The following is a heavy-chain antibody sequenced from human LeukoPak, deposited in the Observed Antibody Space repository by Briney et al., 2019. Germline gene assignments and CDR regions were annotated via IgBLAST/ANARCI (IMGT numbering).Heavy chain of an antibody. V-gene: IGHV3-33*06. J-gene: IGHJ4*02. Sequence: GGSLRLSCAASGFTFSTHSMSWVRQSPGKGLEWVAVIWYDGSNKYYADSVKGRFTISRDNSKNTLYLQMNSLRAEDTAVYYCAKDREWELTYFDYWGQGTLVTVSS. CDR2: IWYDGSNK. CDR3: AKDREWELTYFDY. CDR1: GFTFSTHS. D-gene: IGHD1-26*01.